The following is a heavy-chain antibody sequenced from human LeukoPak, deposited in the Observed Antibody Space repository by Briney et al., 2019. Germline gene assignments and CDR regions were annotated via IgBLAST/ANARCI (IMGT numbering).Heavy chain of an antibody. J-gene: IGHJ4*02. Sequence: SETLSLTCAVYGGSFSGYYWSWIRQPPGKGLEWIGEINHSGSTNYNPSPKSRVTISVDTSKNQFSLKLSSVTAADTAVYYCARGTMSYYYDSSGYLDYWGQGTLVTVSS. V-gene: IGHV4-34*01. CDR2: INHSGST. D-gene: IGHD3-22*01. CDR3: ARGTMSYYYDSSGYLDY. CDR1: GGSFSGYY.